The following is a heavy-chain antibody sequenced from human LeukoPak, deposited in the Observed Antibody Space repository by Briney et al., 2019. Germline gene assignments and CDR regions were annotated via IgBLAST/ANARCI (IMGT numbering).Heavy chain of an antibody. Sequence: GGSLRLSCAASGFTFSTFGMNWVRQAPDKGLEWVAFIQYDDSIEYYADSVKGRFTISRDNSKNTLYLQMNSLRGDDTAVYYCAQDQGGVGSYDYWGHGTLVTVSS. V-gene: IGHV3-30*02. D-gene: IGHD3-10*01. CDR1: GFTFSTFG. CDR3: AQDQGGVGSYDY. CDR2: IQYDDSIE. J-gene: IGHJ4*01.